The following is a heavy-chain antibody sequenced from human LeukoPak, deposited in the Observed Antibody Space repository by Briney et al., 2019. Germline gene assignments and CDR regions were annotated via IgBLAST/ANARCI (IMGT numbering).Heavy chain of an antibody. CDR2: ISGSGSST. CDR1: GFTFSDYY. V-gene: IGHV3-11*03. D-gene: IGHD2-2*01. Sequence: GGSLRLSCAASGFTFSDYYMSWIRPAPGRGLEWVSYISGSGSSTKYADSVKGRFTISRDNAKNSLYLQMNGLRAEDTAVYYCARGSSHIVVVPAASEDDTFDIWGRGTVVTVS. CDR3: ARGSSHIVVVPAASEDDTFDI. J-gene: IGHJ3*02.